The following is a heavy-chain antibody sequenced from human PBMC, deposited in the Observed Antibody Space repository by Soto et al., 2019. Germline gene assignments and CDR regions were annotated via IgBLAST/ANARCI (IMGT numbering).Heavy chain of an antibody. CDR2: IYYTGNN. J-gene: IGHJ4*02. CDR3: AKRRGAGGHFDY. Sequence: SETLSLTCTVSGDSISSPHYYWTWIRQPPGKGLEWVGYIYYTGNNFYNPALKSRVAMSVGPSTNQFSLKLASVTDADTAVYFCAKRRGAGGHFDYWGQGALVTVSS. V-gene: IGHV4-30-4*01. D-gene: IGHD2-15*01. CDR1: GDSISSPHYY.